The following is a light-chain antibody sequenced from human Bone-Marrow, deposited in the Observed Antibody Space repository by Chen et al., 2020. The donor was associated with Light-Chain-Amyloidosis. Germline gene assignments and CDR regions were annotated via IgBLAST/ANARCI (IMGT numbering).Light chain of an antibody. CDR2: AVS. V-gene: IGKV3-11*01. CDR3: QQRSNWPPSIT. Sequence: ELVLTQSPATLSLSPGERATLSCRASQSVGTNFAWYQQKPGQAPRLLIYAVSDRATGIPARFRGSGSGTDFTLTISSLEPADFAVYYCQQRSNWPPSITFGQGTRLDIK. J-gene: IGKJ5*01. CDR1: QSVGTN.